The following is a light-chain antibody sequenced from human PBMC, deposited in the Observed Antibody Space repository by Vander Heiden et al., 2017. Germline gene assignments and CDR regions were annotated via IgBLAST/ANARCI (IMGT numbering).Light chain of an antibody. Sequence: DIQMTPSPSTLSASVGDRVTITCRASQSISNWLAWYQQKPGKAPKLLIYKASSLESGVPSRFSGSGSGTEFTLTISSLQPDDFATYYCQQYNSYSRTFGQGTKVEIK. CDR2: KAS. J-gene: IGKJ1*01. CDR1: QSISNW. CDR3: QQYNSYSRT. V-gene: IGKV1-5*03.